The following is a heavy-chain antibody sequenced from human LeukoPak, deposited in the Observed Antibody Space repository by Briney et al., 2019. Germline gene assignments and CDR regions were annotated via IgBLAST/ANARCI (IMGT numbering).Heavy chain of an antibody. V-gene: IGHV3-7*01. Sequence: HTGGSLRLSCAASGFTFSSYWMTWVRQDPGKGLEWVANIKLDGSEKCYVDSVKGRFTISRDDAKNSLYLQMNSLRPEDTAVYYCARISSSRYYFDYWGQGTLVTVSS. CDR3: ARISSSRYYFDY. J-gene: IGHJ4*02. D-gene: IGHD6-13*01. CDR2: IKLDGSEK. CDR1: GFTFSSYW.